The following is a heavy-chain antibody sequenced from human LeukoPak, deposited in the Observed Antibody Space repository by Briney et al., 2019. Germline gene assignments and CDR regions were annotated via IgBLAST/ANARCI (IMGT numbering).Heavy chain of an antibody. J-gene: IGHJ5*01. CDR1: GGSLNNYY. CDR2: INHSGRT. V-gene: IGHV4-34*01. Sequence: SETLSLTCAVSGGSLNNYYWTWIRQPPGKGLEWIGDINHSGRTTYNSSLKGRVTLSFDTSQRQFSLNLVSVTAADTAVYYCCRGVPSALRGWFDSWGQGTLVTVSS. CDR3: CRGVPSALRGWFDS. D-gene: IGHD2-21*02.